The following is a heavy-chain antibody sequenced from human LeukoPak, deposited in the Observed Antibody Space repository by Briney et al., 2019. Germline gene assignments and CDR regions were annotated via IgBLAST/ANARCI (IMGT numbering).Heavy chain of an antibody. Sequence: SVKVSCKASGGTFSSYAISWVRQAPGQGLEWMGGIIPIFGTANYAQKFQGRVTITADESTSTAYMELSSLRSEDTAVYYCARGPHYYDSSGYSVFDYWGQGTLVTVSS. CDR1: GGTFSSYA. J-gene: IGHJ4*02. V-gene: IGHV1-69*01. CDR2: IIPIFGTA. CDR3: ARGPHYYDSSGYSVFDY. D-gene: IGHD3-22*01.